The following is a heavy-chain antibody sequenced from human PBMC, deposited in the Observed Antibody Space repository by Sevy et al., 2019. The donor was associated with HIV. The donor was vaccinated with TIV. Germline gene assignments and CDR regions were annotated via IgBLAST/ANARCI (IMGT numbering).Heavy chain of an antibody. D-gene: IGHD2-15*01. Sequence: GGSLRLSCAASGFTFNNYAMSWVRQAPGKGLEWVSGISGSGPSTYYADSVKGRFTISIDNSKKTLYLQMNNLRAEDTAVYYCTKVVLRRHPNMAAAHDAFDIWGQGTLVTVSS. J-gene: IGHJ3*02. CDR1: GFTFNNYA. CDR3: TKVVLRRHPNMAAAHDAFDI. CDR2: ISGSGPST. V-gene: IGHV3-23*01.